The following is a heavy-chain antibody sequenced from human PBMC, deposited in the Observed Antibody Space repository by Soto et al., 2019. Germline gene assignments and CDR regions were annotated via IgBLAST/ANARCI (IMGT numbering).Heavy chain of an antibody. J-gene: IGHJ3*02. CDR3: ARPPTASLDAFEI. V-gene: IGHV4-39*01. CDR1: GGSISSTIYY. CDR2: IYYSGST. Sequence: SETLFLTCTVSGGSISSTIYYWGWIRQPPGKGLEWIGSIYYSGSTYYNPSLKSRVTISVDTSKNQFSLSLNSVTAADTAVYYCARPPTASLDAFEIWGQGTMVTVSS.